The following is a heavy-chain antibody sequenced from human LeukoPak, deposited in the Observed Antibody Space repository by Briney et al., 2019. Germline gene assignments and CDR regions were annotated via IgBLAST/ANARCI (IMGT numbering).Heavy chain of an antibody. Sequence: GGSLRLSCAASGFTVSSNSMSWVRQAPGKGLEWVSVIYSSGGTSYAASVKGRFTISRDNSKTTLYLQMSSVRAEDTAVYYCARVPRQTMARDYWGQGTLVTDSS. V-gene: IGHV3-53*01. CDR1: GFTVSSNS. CDR2: IYSSGGT. D-gene: IGHD3-10*01. J-gene: IGHJ4*02. CDR3: ARVPRQTMARDY.